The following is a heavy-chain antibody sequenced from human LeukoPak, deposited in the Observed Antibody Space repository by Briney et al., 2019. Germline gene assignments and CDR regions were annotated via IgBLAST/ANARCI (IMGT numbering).Heavy chain of an antibody. CDR2: INHSGST. Sequence: SETLSLTCAVYGGSFSGYYWSWIRQPPGKGLEWIGEINHSGSTNYNPSLKSRVTISVDTSKNQFSLKLSSVTAADTAVYYCARDVAVAHRYYFDYWGQGTLVTVSS. CDR1: GGSFSGYY. CDR3: ARDVAVAHRYYFDY. D-gene: IGHD6-19*01. V-gene: IGHV4-34*01. J-gene: IGHJ4*02.